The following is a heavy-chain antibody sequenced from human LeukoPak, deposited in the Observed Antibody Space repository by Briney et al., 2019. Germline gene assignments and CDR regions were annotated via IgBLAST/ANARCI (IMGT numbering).Heavy chain of an antibody. CDR3: ARIVTIDGA. V-gene: IGHV4-39*01. CDR2: IYYSGST. D-gene: IGHD3-3*01. Sequence: PSETLSLTCTVSGGSISSSSYYWGWIRQPPGKGLEWIGSIYYSGSTYYNPSLKSRVTISVDTSKNQFSLKLSSVTAADTAVYYCARIVTIDGAWGQGTLVTVSS. J-gene: IGHJ5*02. CDR1: GGSISSSSYY.